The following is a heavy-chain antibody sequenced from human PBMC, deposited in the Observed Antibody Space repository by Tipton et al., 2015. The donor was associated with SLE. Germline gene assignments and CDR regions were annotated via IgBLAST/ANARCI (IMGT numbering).Heavy chain of an antibody. J-gene: IGHJ4*02. CDR1: GGSISSGSYY. D-gene: IGHD6-6*01. CDR2: IYTSGST. V-gene: IGHV4-61*02. CDR3: ARDGAARGDFDY. Sequence: TLSLTCTVSGGSISSGSYYWSWIRQPAGKGLEWIGRIYTSGSTNYNPSLKSRVTISVDTSKNQFSLKLSSVTAADTAGYYCARDGAARGDFDYWGQGTLVTVSA.